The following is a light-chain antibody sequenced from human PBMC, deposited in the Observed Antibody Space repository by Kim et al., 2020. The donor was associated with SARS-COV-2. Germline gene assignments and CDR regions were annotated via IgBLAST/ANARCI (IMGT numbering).Light chain of an antibody. V-gene: IGLV3-21*04. J-gene: IGLJ3*02. Sequence: SYELTQPPSVSEAPGKTATITCGGDDIGTKSVHWYQQKPGQAPVLVIYYDTDRPSGIPERFSASNSGSTATLTVSRVEAGDEADYYCQVWDSGSDHWVFGGGTKLTVL. CDR2: YDT. CDR1: DIGTKS. CDR3: QVWDSGSDHWV.